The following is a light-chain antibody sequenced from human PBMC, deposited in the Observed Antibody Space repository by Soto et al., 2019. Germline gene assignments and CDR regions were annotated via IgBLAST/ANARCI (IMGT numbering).Light chain of an antibody. Sequence: DVVMTQSPFSLPATLGQPASISCRSSQSLVSSDGTTYLNWFQQRPGQSPRRLIYRVSDRDSGVPDRFRGSGSGTDFTLTISRVEAEDVGVDYCMQSTHWPYTFGQGTKLEIK. CDR1: QSLVSSDGTTY. CDR3: MQSTHWPYT. V-gene: IGKV2-30*01. CDR2: RVS. J-gene: IGKJ2*01.